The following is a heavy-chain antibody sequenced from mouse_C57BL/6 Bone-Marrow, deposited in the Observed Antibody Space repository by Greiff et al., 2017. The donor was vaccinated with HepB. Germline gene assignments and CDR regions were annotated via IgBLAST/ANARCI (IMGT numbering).Heavy chain of an antibody. V-gene: IGHV1-55*01. CDR1: GYTFTSYW. Sequence: QVQLQQPGAELVKPGASVKMSCKASGYTFTSYWITWVKQRPGQGLEWIGDIYPGSGSTNYNEKFKSKATLTVDTSSSTAYMQLSSLTSEDSAVYYCARWDYDVDYAMDYWGQGTSVTVSS. D-gene: IGHD2-4*01. J-gene: IGHJ4*01. CDR3: ARWDYDVDYAMDY. CDR2: IYPGSGST.